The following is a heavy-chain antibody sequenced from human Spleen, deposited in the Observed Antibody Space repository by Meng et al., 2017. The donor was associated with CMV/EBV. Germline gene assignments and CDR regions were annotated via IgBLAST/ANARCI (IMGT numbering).Heavy chain of an antibody. V-gene: IGHV1-46*01. J-gene: IGHJ4*02. CDR2: INPSGGSP. CDR3: ARRHSYGSHHFDY. D-gene: IGHD5-18*01. Sequence: ASVKVSCKASGYTFTGNYIHWVRQAPGQGLEWMGVINPSGGSPTYARDFQGRVSMTKDTSTTTVYMELSSLRSEDTAVYYCARRHSYGSHHFDYWGQGTLVTVSS. CDR1: GYTFTGNY.